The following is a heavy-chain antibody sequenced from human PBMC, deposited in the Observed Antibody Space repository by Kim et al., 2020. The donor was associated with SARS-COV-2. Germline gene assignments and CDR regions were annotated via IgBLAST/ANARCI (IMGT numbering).Heavy chain of an antibody. J-gene: IGHJ6*02. V-gene: IGHV6-1*01. CDR1: GDSVSSNSAA. CDR2: TYYRSKWYN. D-gene: IGHD3-22*01. Sequence: SQTLSLTCAISGDSVSSNSAAWNWIRQSPSRGLEWLGRTYYRSKWYNDYAVSVKSRITINPDTSKNQFSLQLNSVTPEDTAVYYCARDRGQYYDSSGYYHYYYYGMDVWGQGTTVTVSS. CDR3: ARDRGQYYDSSGYYHYYYYGMDV.